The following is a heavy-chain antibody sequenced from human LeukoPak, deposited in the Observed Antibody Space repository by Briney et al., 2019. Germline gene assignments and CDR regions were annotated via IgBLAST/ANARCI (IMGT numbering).Heavy chain of an antibody. CDR1: GYTFTSYD. CDR2: MNPNSGNT. V-gene: IGHV1-8*01. D-gene: IGHD2-2*01. CDR3: ARGVLVVPAAGYYYYYYMDV. J-gene: IGHJ6*03. Sequence: ASVKVSCKASGYTFTSYDINWVRQATGQGLEWMGWMNPNSGNTGYAQKFQGRVTMTRNTSISTAYMELSSLRSEDTAVYYCARGVLVVPAAGYYYYYYMDVWGKGTTVTISS.